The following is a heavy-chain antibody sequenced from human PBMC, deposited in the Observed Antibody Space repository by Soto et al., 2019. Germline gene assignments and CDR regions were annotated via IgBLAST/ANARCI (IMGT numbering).Heavy chain of an antibody. D-gene: IGHD6-13*01. CDR2: IYYSGST. CDR3: ARAVLGVHSSTGYYFDY. J-gene: IGHJ4*02. Sequence: SQTIPHTYTVCGGSISSVGYYRSRTHQHPGKGLEWIGYIYYSGSTYYNPSLNSRVTIAVDTSKNQFSLKLSSVTAADTAVYYCARAVLGVHSSTGYYFDYGGQGTLVTVFS. CDR1: GGSISSVGYY. V-gene: IGHV4-31*03.